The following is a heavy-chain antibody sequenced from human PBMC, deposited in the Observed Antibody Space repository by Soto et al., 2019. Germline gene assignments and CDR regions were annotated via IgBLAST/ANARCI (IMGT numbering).Heavy chain of an antibody. D-gene: IGHD3-10*01. CDR1: GFSLSTSGVG. CDR2: IYWDDDK. J-gene: IGHJ4*02. Sequence: QITLKESGPTLVKATQTLTLTCTFSGFSLSTSGVGVGWIRQPPGKALEWLALIYWDDDKRYSPSLKSRLTITKDTSKNQVVLIMTTMYPVDTATYYCAHTQLNYYGSGTYYFDYWGQGTLVTVSS. CDR3: AHTQLNYYGSGTYYFDY. V-gene: IGHV2-5*02.